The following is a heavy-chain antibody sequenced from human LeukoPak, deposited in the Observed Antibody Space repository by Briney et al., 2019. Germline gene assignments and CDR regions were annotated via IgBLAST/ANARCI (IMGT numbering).Heavy chain of an antibody. CDR2: IDPSSGNT. D-gene: IGHD1-1*01. Sequence: GASVKVSCKASGYALTNYYMSWVRQAPGQGPEWMGAIDPSSGNTQFAPKFEGRVTVTTDTSTSTVYMEMSSLRSEDTAVYYCARDGTHHSWDYWGQGTLVTVSS. CDR1: GYALTNYY. CDR3: ARDGTHHSWDY. J-gene: IGHJ4*02. V-gene: IGHV1-46*01.